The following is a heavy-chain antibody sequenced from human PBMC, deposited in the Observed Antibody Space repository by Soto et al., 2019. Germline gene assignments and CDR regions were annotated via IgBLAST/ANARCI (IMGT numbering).Heavy chain of an antibody. CDR1: GFTFGSYG. V-gene: IGHV3-33*01. CDR2: ILYDGSNK. Sequence: PGGSLRLSCAASGFTFGSYGMHWVRQAPGKGLEWVAIILYDGSNKYYGDSVKGRFTISRDNSNNTLYLQMNSLRAEDTAVYYCARVVGSGSYFSYYYGMDVWGQGTTVTVSS. J-gene: IGHJ6*02. CDR3: ARVVGSGSYFSYYYGMDV. D-gene: IGHD3-10*01.